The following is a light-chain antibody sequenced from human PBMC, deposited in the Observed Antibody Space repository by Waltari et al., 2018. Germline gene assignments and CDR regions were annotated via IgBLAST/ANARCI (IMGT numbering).Light chain of an antibody. Sequence: QSVLTPPPSASGTPGQRVTIRCSGRSSNIGRNTVHWYHHLPGAAPKPVMYKSNQRPSGVPDRFSGSTSGTSASLAISGLQSADEADYYCATWDESLKGVVFGGGTKVTVL. J-gene: IGLJ2*01. CDR3: ATWDESLKGVV. V-gene: IGLV1-44*01. CDR2: KSN. CDR1: SSNIGRNT.